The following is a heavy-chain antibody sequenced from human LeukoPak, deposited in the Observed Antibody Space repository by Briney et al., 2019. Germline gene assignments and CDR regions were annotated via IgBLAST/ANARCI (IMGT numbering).Heavy chain of an antibody. CDR2: IRYDGSNK. J-gene: IGHJ4*02. V-gene: IGHV3-30*02. D-gene: IGHD2-15*01. Sequence: GGSLRLSCAASGFTFSSYGMHWVRQAPGKGLEWVAFIRYDGSNKYYADSVKGRFTISRDNSKNTLYLQMNSLRAEDTAVYYCAKDLAVAATLDYFDYWGQGTLVTVSS. CDR1: GFTFSSYG. CDR3: AKDLAVAATLDYFDY.